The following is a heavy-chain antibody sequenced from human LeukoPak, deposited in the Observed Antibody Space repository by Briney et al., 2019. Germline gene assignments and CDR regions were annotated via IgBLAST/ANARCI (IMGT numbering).Heavy chain of an antibody. J-gene: IGHJ4*02. CDR2: ISGSGGST. CDR3: ARHRGAYSSGSDHYAY. D-gene: IGHD6-19*01. V-gene: IGHV3-23*01. CDR1: GFTFSSYA. Sequence: GGSLRLSCAASGFTFSSYAMSWVRQAPGKGLEWVSAISGSGGSTYYADSVKGRFTISRDNSKNTLYLQMNSLRAEDTAVYYCARHRGAYSSGSDHYAYWGQGTLVTVSS.